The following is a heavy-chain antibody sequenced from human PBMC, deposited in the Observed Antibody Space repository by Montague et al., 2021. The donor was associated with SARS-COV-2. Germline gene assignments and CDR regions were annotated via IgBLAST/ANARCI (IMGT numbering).Heavy chain of an antibody. V-gene: IGHV4-31*03. CDR1: GDSISSGGYY. J-gene: IGHJ3*02. Sequence: TLSLTCTVSGDSISSGGYYWSWIRQHPGKGLEWLGYISSSGRSFYNPSLRSRLTISLDTSKNQLSLQLSSATAADTALYYCARGQVTIFGVLIMLPAARALDIWGQGRMVTVSS. CDR2: ISSSGRS. CDR3: ARGQVTIFGVLIMLPAARALDI. D-gene: IGHD3-3*01.